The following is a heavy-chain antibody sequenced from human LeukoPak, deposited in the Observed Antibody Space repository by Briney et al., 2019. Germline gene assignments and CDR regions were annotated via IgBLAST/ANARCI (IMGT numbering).Heavy chain of an antibody. Sequence: GGSQRLSCAASGFTVITNDMTWVRQAPGKGLEWVSVLYSDGNTKYADSVQGRFTISRDNSKNTLYLEMNSLSPDDTAVYYCARGVEPLAANTLAYWGQGTLVTVSS. CDR2: LYSDGNT. CDR1: GFTVITND. V-gene: IGHV3-53*01. D-gene: IGHD1-14*01. CDR3: ARGVEPLAANTLAY. J-gene: IGHJ4*02.